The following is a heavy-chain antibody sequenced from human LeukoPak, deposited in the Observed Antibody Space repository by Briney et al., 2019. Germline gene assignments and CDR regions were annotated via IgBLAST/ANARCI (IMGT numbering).Heavy chain of an antibody. D-gene: IGHD4-11*01. CDR3: ARGGVSYSAYYYYYYMDV. J-gene: IGHJ6*03. CDR1: GYTFTSYD. V-gene: IGHV1-8*01. CDR2: MNPNSGNT. Sequence: GASVKVSCKASGYTFTSYDINWVRQATGQGLEWMGWMNPNSGNTGYAQKFQGRVTMTRNTSISTAYMELSSLRSEDTAVYYCARGGVSYSAYYYYYYMDVWGKGTTVTVSS.